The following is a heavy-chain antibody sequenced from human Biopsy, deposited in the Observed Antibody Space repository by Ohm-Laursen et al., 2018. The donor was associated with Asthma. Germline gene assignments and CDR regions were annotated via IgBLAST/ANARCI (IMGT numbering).Heavy chain of an antibody. J-gene: IGHJ5*02. Sequence: SSVKVSCKASRGTFRNYAVNWVRQAPGQGLEWMGGIIPIFGTAKYAEKFQGRVTITADESSAYMELRSLTFEDMAMYYCARDQGIAVSGSTLRWFDPWGQGTLVTVSS. D-gene: IGHD6-19*01. CDR1: RGTFRNYA. CDR2: IIPIFGTA. V-gene: IGHV1-69*01. CDR3: ARDQGIAVSGSTLRWFDP.